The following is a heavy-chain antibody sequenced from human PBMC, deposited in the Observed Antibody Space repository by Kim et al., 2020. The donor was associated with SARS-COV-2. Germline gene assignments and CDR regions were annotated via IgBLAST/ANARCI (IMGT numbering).Heavy chain of an antibody. V-gene: IGHV4-31*02. Sequence: NPSHQRRVTISVDTSKNQFSLKLSSMTAADTAVYYCARDSLLGVTNAFDIWGQGTMVTVSS. D-gene: IGHD1-26*01. J-gene: IGHJ3*02. CDR3: ARDSLLGVTNAFDI.